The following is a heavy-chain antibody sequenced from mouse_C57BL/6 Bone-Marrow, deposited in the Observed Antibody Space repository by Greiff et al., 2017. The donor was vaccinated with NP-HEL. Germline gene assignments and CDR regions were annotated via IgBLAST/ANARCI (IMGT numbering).Heavy chain of an antibody. J-gene: IGHJ1*03. CDR1: GFTFSDYG. D-gene: IGHD1-1*01. CDR3: ATHYYGSSYVEYFDV. Sequence: EVMLVESGGGLVKPGGSLKLSCAASGFTFSDYGMHWVRQAPEKGLEWVAYISSGSSTIYYADTVKGRFTISRDNAKNTLFLQMTSLRSEDTAMYYCATHYYGSSYVEYFDVWGTGTTVTVSS. V-gene: IGHV5-17*01. CDR2: ISSGSSTI.